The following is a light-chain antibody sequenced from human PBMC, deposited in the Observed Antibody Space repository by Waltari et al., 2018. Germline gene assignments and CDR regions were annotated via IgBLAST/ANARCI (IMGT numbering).Light chain of an antibody. Sequence: QSVLTPPPSVSAAPGQRVTISCSGGHSNIGHHYVSLYRQFPGTAPKLLIYEDSERPSGVPGRFSGSKSGTSATLDITGLQAGDEADYYCGTWDSSLSGAVFGGGTHLTVL. J-gene: IGLJ7*01. CDR2: EDS. CDR3: GTWDSSLSGAV. CDR1: HSNIGHHY. V-gene: IGLV1-51*02.